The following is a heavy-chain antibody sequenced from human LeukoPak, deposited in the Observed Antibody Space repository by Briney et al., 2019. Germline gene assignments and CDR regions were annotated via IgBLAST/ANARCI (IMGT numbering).Heavy chain of an antibody. D-gene: IGHD6-19*01. Sequence: SETLSLTCTVSGGSISSSSYYWGWIRQPPGKGLEWIGSIYYSGSTYYNPSLKSRVTISVDTSKNQFSLKLSSVTAADTAVYYCARVVAVAGLYWFDPWGQGTLDTVSS. J-gene: IGHJ5*02. CDR1: GGSISSSSYY. CDR2: IYYSGST. V-gene: IGHV4-39*01. CDR3: ARVVAVAGLYWFDP.